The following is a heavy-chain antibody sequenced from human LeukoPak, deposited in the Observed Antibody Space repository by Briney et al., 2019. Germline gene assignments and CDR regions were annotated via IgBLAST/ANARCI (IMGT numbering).Heavy chain of an antibody. CDR1: GFTFSSYA. CDR3: ARANWVSNADAVW. J-gene: IGHJ4*02. CDR2: ISGSGGST. V-gene: IGHV3-23*01. D-gene: IGHD1-1*01. Sequence: GGSRRLSCAASGFTFSSYAMSWVRQAPGKGLEWVSAISGSGGSTYYADSVKGRFTLSRDDSRNTVYLQLNNLRVEDTAIYYCARANWVSNADAVWWGQGTQVTVSS.